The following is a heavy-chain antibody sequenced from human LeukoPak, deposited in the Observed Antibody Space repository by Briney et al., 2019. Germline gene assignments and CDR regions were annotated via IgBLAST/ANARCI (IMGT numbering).Heavy chain of an antibody. CDR2: IKQDRSEK. CDR1: GFTFTNYW. V-gene: IGHV3-7*01. CDR3: ARLREIPVFGVVTKSTSYFDY. Sequence: GGSLRLSCAASGFTFTNYWMSWVRQAPGKGLELVANIKQDRSEKYYVDSVKGRFTISRDNAKDSLYLQMNSLRAEDTAVYYCARLREIPVFGVVTKSTSYFDYWGQGTLVTVSS. D-gene: IGHD3-3*01. J-gene: IGHJ4*02.